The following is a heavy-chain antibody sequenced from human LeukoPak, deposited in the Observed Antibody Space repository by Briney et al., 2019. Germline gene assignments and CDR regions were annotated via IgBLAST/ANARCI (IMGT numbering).Heavy chain of an antibody. CDR3: ATALDTAMAYDAFNI. V-gene: IGHV3-74*01. CDR2: INSDGSST. D-gene: IGHD5-18*01. J-gene: IGHJ3*02. Sequence: GRSLRLSCAASGFTFSSYWMHWVRQAPGKGLVWVSRINSDGSSTTYADSVKGRFTISRDNAKNTLYLQMNSLRAEDTAVYYCATALDTAMAYDAFNIWGQGTMVTVSS. CDR1: GFTFSSYW.